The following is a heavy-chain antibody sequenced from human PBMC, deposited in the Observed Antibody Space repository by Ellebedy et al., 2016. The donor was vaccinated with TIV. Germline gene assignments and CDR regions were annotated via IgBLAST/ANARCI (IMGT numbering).Heavy chain of an antibody. D-gene: IGHD2-21*02. CDR3: ARDGDENCGGDCYYYYYGMDV. Sequence: GESLKISCAASGFTFSSYAMHWVRQAPGKGLEWVAVISYDGSTKYYADSVKGRFTISRDNSKNTLYLQMNSLRAEDTAVYYCARDGDENCGGDCYYYYYGMDVWGQGTTVTVSS. J-gene: IGHJ6*02. CDR2: ISYDGSTK. CDR1: GFTFSSYA. V-gene: IGHV3-30-3*01.